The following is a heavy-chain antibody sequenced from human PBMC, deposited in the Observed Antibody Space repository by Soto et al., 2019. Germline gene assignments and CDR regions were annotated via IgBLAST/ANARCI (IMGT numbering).Heavy chain of an antibody. V-gene: IGHV3-33*01. D-gene: IGHD2-8*01. CDR1: GFTFSIHG. Sequence: QVHLVESGGDVVQPGRSLTLSCVASGFTFSIHGMQWVRQAPGKGLEWVSSIQNDGSKKYYADSIRGRFTISRDNSKNTLFLQMDSLRAEDTAVYYCSRCTWDALSSCAFDVWGQGTTVTVSS. J-gene: IGHJ3*01. CDR2: IQNDGSKK. CDR3: SRCTWDALSSCAFDV.